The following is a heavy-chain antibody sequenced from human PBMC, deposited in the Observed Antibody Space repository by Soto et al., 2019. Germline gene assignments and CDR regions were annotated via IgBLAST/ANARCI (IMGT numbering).Heavy chain of an antibody. CDR3: ANLIVFHSSYYHDY. J-gene: IGHJ4*01. D-gene: IGHD1-26*01. CDR2: IYHSGST. V-gene: IGHV4-38-2*02. CDR1: GGSISSGYY. Sequence: SETLSLTCTVSGGSISSGYYWGWIRQPPGKGLEWIGSIYHSGSTYYNPSLKSRVTISVDTSKNQFSLKLSSVTAADTAVYYCANLIVFHSSYYHDYWGHGTLVTVSS.